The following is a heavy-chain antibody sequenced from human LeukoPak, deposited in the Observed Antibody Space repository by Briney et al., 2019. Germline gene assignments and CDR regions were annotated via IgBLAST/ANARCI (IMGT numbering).Heavy chain of an antibody. CDR3: ARDEFGDFQGFDY. D-gene: IGHD4-17*01. J-gene: IGHJ4*02. CDR1: GGSISSSNW. V-gene: IGHV4-4*02. Sequence: PSETLSLTCAVSGGSISSSNWWSWVRQPPGKGLEWIGEIYHSGSTNYNPPLKSRVTISVDKSKNQFSLKLSSVTAADTAVYYCARDEFGDFQGFDYWGQGTRVTVSS. CDR2: IYHSGST.